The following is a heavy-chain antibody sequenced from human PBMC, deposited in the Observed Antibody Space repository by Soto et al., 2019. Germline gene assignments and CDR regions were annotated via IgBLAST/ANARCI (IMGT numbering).Heavy chain of an antibody. V-gene: IGHV3-11*01. CDR3: ARDGPSVLRFSPVEY. D-gene: IGHD3-3*01. CDR2: ISSSGSTI. CDR1: VFTFSDYY. J-gene: IGHJ4*02. Sequence: VGSLRLSCASSVFTFSDYYMSCIRHAPGKWLEWVSYISSSGSTIYYADSVKGRFTISRDNAKNSLYLQMNSLRAEDTAVYYCARDGPSVLRFSPVEYWGQGTLVNVSS.